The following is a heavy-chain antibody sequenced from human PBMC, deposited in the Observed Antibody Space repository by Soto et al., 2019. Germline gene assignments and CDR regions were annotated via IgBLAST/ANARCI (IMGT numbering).Heavy chain of an antibody. Sequence: SETLSLTCSVSGASIRSGGYYWSWLRQSPGKGLEWIGHIYDTGSTFYSPSLKSRLTISLDTPKNQFSLDLNSVTTADTAMYYCARIEMASVKWGRGTLVTVSS. D-gene: IGHD3-22*01. CDR1: GASIRSGGYY. J-gene: IGHJ4*02. CDR3: ARIEMASVK. V-gene: IGHV4-31*03. CDR2: IYDTGST.